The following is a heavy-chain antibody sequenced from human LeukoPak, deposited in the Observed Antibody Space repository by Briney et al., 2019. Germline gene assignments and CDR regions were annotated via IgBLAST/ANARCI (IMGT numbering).Heavy chain of an antibody. D-gene: IGHD1-26*01. V-gene: IGHV4-59*08. CDR3: ARHYYGSGSYTFDS. CDR2: IYYSGST. J-gene: IGHJ4*02. Sequence: PSATLSLTCTVSGGSMTTDYWNWVRQPPGKRLEWIGYIYYSGSTHYNPSPKSRVTISVDTSKNQFSLNLNSVTAADTAVYYCARHYYGSGSYTFDSWGQGTLVTVSS. CDR1: GGSMTTDY.